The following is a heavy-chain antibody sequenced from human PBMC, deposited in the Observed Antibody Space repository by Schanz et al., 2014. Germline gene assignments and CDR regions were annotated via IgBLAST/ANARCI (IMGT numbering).Heavy chain of an antibody. V-gene: IGHV3-21*05. CDR2: ISGTTTYT. CDR1: GFTFSSYG. J-gene: IGHJ6*02. CDR3: ARDCDDRRGYGAGYCLGDCMDV. Sequence: VQLVESGGGVVQFGRSLRLSCVASGFTFSSYGMHWVRQAPGKGLEWVSYISGTTTYTNYADSVKGRFTIARDNAKNSLYLQMNSRRAEDAAVYYCARDCDDRRGYGAGYCLGDCMDVWGQGTTVTVSS. D-gene: IGHD3-10*01.